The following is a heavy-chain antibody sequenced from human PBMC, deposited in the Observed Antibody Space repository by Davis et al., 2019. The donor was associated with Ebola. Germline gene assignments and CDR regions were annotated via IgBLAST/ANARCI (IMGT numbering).Heavy chain of an antibody. J-gene: IGHJ3*02. D-gene: IGHD1-1*01. Sequence: ASVKVSCKASAYIFTTYDINWSRQATGHGLEWMGWINPHHGNTNYAQNVQGRVTMTTDPSTSTAYLEVGILRSDDTAVYYCARGWTQVQLERNDAFDIWGQGTMVTVSS. CDR3: ARGWTQVQLERNDAFDI. V-gene: IGHV1-18*01. CDR1: AYIFTTYD. CDR2: INPHHGNT.